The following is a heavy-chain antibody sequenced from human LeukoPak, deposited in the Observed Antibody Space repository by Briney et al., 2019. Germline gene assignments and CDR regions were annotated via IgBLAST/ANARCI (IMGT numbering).Heavy chain of an antibody. V-gene: IGHV1-24*01. D-gene: IGHD1-26*01. CDR2: FDPEDGET. J-gene: IGHJ4*02. CDR1: GYTLTELS. Sequence: ASVKVSCKVSGYTLTELSMHWVRQAPGKGLEWMGGFDPEDGETIYAQKFQGRVTMTEDTSADTAYMELSSLRSEDTAVYYCAAKTIVGAFYYFDYWGQGTLVTVSS. CDR3: AAKTIVGAFYYFDY.